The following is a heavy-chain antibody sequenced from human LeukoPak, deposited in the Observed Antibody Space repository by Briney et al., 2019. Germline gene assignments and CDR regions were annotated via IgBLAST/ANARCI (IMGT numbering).Heavy chain of an antibody. CDR3: ARTFGSGRYPGDWFDP. J-gene: IGHJ5*02. D-gene: IGHD6-19*01. CDR1: GFPFSNYW. V-gene: IGHV3-74*01. CDR2: IYTDGASA. Sequence: GGSLRLSCTASGFPFSNYWMHWVRQGPGKGLEWVSRIYTDGASATYADSVKGRFTISRDNAKNTLYLQMSSLRAEDTAVYYCARTFGSGRYPGDWFDPWGQGTLVTVSS.